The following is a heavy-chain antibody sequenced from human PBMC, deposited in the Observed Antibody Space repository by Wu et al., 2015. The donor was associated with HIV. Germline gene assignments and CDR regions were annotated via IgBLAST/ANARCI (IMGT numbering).Heavy chain of an antibody. V-gene: IGHV1-8*01. Sequence: QVQLVQSGAEVKKPGASVKVSCKASGYTFTSYDINWVRQATGQGLEWMGWMNPNSGNTGYAQKFQGRVTMTRNTSISTAYMELSSLRSEDTAVYYCARGGYSSGWNTDWYFDLWGRGTLVTVSS. CDR2: MNPNSGNT. CDR1: GYTFTSYD. D-gene: IGHD6-19*01. J-gene: IGHJ2*01. CDR3: ARGGYSSGWNTDWYFDL.